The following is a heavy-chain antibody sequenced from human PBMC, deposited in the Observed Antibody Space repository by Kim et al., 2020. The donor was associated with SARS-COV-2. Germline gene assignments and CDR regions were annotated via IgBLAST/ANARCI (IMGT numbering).Heavy chain of an antibody. Sequence: ASVKVSCKVSGYTFTELSMHWVRQAPGKGLEWIGSFYSEDGEVMYAQRFRGRVSMTEDTSTDTAYMELSSLSSEDTAVYYCAAGHYYDSSGPDDYWGQGTLVTVSS. J-gene: IGHJ4*02. CDR3: AAGHYYDSSGPDDY. V-gene: IGHV1-24*01. D-gene: IGHD3-22*01. CDR1: GYTFTELS. CDR2: FYSEDGEV.